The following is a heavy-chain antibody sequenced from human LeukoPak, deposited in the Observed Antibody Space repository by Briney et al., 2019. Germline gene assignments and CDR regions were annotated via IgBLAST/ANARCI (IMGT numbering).Heavy chain of an antibody. CDR3: ARGDYDFWSGYYEF. CDR1: GGSISNYY. J-gene: IGHJ4*02. CDR2: IYPSGSS. Sequence: SETLSLTCIVSGGSISNYYWSWIRQPAGKGLEWIGRIYPSGSSNYSPSLKSRVTMSVDTSKNQFSLKLSSVTAADTAVYYCARGDYDFWSGYYEFWGQGTLVTVSS. D-gene: IGHD3-3*01. V-gene: IGHV4-4*07.